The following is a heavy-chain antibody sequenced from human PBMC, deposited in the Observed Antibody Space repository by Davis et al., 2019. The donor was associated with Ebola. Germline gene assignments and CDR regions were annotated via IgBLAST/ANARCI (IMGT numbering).Heavy chain of an antibody. D-gene: IGHD2-8*01. CDR3: ARSSPPEYNVWSRNPHYHYFTMDV. V-gene: IGHV1-2*02. CDR2: ISPNNADT. Sequence: ASVKVSCKASGYNFIGLYIHWVRQAPGQGLEWMGWISPNNADTKLAQRFQGRVTVTRDTSIGTAYMELSSLRSDDTALYFCARSSPPEYNVWSRNPHYHYFTMDVWGQGTTVTVSS. J-gene: IGHJ6*02. CDR1: GYNFIGLY.